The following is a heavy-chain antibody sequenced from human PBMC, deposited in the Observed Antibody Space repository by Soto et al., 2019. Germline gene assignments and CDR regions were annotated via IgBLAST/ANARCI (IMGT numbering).Heavy chain of an antibody. Sequence: SETLSLTCTVSGGSISSYYWSWIRQLPGKGLEWIGYIYYSGSTNYNPSLKSRVTISVDTSKNQFSLKLSSVTAADTAVYYCAREQGSGYYFDYWGQGTLVTVSS. J-gene: IGHJ4*02. D-gene: IGHD3-22*01. V-gene: IGHV4-59*01. CDR3: AREQGSGYYFDY. CDR1: GGSISSYY. CDR2: IYYSGST.